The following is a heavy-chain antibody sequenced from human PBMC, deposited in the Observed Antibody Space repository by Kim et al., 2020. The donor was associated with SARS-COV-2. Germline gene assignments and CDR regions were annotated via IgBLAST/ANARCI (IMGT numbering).Heavy chain of an antibody. V-gene: IGHV1-18*01. D-gene: IGHD3-10*01. CDR1: GYTFTSYG. J-gene: IGHJ6*02. CDR3: HVLLWFGELSRGMDV. CDR2: ISAYNGNT. Sequence: ASVKVSCKASGYTFTSYGISWVRQAPGQGLEWMGWISAYNGNTNYAQKLQGRVTMTTDTSTSTAYMELRSLRSDDTAVYYCHVLLWFGELSRGMDVWGQGTTVTVSS.